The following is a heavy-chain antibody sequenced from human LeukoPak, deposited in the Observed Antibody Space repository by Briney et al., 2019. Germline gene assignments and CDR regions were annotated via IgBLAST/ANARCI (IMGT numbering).Heavy chain of an antibody. CDR3: ARGFRGDSFDY. Sequence: SETLSLTCSVSGYSISSGYYWGWIRQPPGKGLEWIGTIHHSGSADDNPSLKSRVSISLDTSKNQFSLKLSSVTAADTAVYYCARGFRGDSFDYWGQGTLVTVSS. D-gene: IGHD7-27*01. CDR2: IHHSGSA. CDR1: GYSISSGYY. V-gene: IGHV4-38-2*02. J-gene: IGHJ4*02.